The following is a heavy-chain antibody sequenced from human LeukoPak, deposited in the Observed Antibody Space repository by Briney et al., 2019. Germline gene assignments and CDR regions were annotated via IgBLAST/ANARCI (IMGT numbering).Heavy chain of an antibody. CDR2: VKSKADDGTT. D-gene: IGHD3-10*01. Sequence: PGGSLRLSCEASGFSFTNTWMSWVRQAPGTGLEWVGRVKSKADDGTTDYAAPVQGRFTISRDDSKNTLSLQMNSLKTEDTAVYYCATEGGSGSYYGDDAFDMWGQGTMVTVSS. CDR3: ATEGGSGSYYGDDAFDM. CDR1: GFSFTNTW. J-gene: IGHJ3*02. V-gene: IGHV3-15*01.